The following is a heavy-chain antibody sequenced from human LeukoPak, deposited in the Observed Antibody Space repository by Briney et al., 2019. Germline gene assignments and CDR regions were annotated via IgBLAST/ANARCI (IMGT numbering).Heavy chain of an antibody. V-gene: IGHV3-9*01. CDR2: ISWNSGSI. CDR3: AKDMRNIVVTPTIDY. Sequence: PGRSLRLSCAASGFTFDDYAMHWVRQAPGKGLEWVSGISWNSGSIGYADSVKGRFTISRDNAKNSLYLQMNSLRAEDTALYYCAKDMRNIVVTPTIDYWGQGTLVTASS. CDR1: GFTFDDYA. J-gene: IGHJ4*02. D-gene: IGHD2-15*01.